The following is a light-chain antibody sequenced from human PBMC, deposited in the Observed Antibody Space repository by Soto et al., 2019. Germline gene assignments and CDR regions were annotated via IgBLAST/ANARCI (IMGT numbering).Light chain of an antibody. J-gene: IGKJ1*01. CDR1: QSISSY. Sequence: DIQMTQSPSSLSASVGERVTITCRASQSISSYLNWYQQXPGKAPKLLIYAASTFQSGAPSRFSGSGSGTDFTLTISCLQSEDFATFYCQQSYTTPTFGQGTKVDIK. V-gene: IGKV1-39*01. CDR3: QQSYTTPT. CDR2: AAS.